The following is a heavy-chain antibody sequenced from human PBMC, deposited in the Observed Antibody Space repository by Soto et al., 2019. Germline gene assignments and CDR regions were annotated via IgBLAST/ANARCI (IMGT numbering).Heavy chain of an antibody. D-gene: IGHD3-10*01. Sequence: SETLSPTCTVSGASITSGTHYWNWIRQHPGKGLEWIGYISSSGNSYYSPSLKSRVFMSIDTSKNLFSLKLCSVTAADTAIYYCVVRLTTICNYFDSWGQGTQVTVSS. CDR1: GASITSGTHY. J-gene: IGHJ4*02. CDR3: VVRLTTICNYFDS. V-gene: IGHV4-31*03. CDR2: ISSSGNS.